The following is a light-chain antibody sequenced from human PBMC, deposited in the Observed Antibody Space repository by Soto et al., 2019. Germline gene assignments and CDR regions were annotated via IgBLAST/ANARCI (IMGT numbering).Light chain of an antibody. V-gene: IGLV2-14*01. CDR1: SNDVGGYNY. Sequence: QSALTQPASVSGSPGQSITISCTGTSNDVGGYNYVSWYQQHPGKAPKLMIYEVSHRPSGVSNRFSGSNSGSTASLTISGLQAEDEADYYCCSYVGATTYVFGTGTKLTVL. CDR2: EVS. CDR3: CSYVGATTYV. J-gene: IGLJ1*01.